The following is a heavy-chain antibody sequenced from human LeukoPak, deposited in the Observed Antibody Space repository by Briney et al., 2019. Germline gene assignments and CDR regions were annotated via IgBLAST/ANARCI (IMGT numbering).Heavy chain of an antibody. CDR1: RFTFRSYS. V-gene: IGHV3-21*01. D-gene: IGHD3-9*01. J-gene: IGHJ3*02. CDR3: AGSDYDILTGYNAFDI. CDR2: ISSSSSYI. Sequence: GGSLRLSCAASRFTFRSYSMNWVRQAPGKGLEWVSSISSSSSYIYYADSVKGRFTISRDNAKNSLYLQMNSLSAKETAVYYRAGSDYDILTGYNAFDIWGQGTMVTVSS.